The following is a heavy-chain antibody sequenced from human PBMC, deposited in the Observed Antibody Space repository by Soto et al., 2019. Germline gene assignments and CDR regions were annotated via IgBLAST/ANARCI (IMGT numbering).Heavy chain of an antibody. CDR2: MNPNSGKA. V-gene: IGHV1-8*01. CDR1: GYTFTSYD. J-gene: IGHJ2*01. Sequence: QVQLVQSGAEVKKPGASVKVSCKASGYTFTSYDINWVRQAAGQGLEWIGWMNPNSGKAVYAQKFQDRVTIAGKTSLSTAYMELSSLRSDDKAVYFCARGLVVVSATYWYFDLWGRGTLVTVSS. CDR3: ARGLVVVSATYWYFDL. D-gene: IGHD2-15*01.